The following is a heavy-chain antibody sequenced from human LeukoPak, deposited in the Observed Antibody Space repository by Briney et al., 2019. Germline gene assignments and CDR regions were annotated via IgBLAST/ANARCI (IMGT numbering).Heavy chain of an antibody. Sequence: PGRSLRLSCAASGFTFSSYGMHWIRQAPGKGLEWVAVIWYDGSNKFYADSVKGRFTISRDNSKNTLYLQMNNLRAEDTAVYYCARGPRGVGEMKTYYFDQWGQGTLVTVSS. CDR2: IWYDGSNK. J-gene: IGHJ4*02. CDR1: GFTFSSYG. D-gene: IGHD3-16*01. V-gene: IGHV3-33*01. CDR3: ARGPRGVGEMKTYYFDQ.